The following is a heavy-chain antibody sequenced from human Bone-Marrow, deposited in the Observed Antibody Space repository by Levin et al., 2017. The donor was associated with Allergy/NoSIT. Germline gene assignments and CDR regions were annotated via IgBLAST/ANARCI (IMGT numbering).Heavy chain of an antibody. Sequence: SETLSLTCTVSGASISSYYWSWVRQPPGKGLEWIGYIYYSGGTNYNPSLKSRVTISVDTSKNQFFLKLSSVTAADTAVYYCARRSYFDFWGQGTLVTVSS. V-gene: IGHV4-59*08. CDR1: GASISSYY. CDR3: ARRSYFDF. J-gene: IGHJ4*02. D-gene: IGHD6-19*01. CDR2: IYYSGGT.